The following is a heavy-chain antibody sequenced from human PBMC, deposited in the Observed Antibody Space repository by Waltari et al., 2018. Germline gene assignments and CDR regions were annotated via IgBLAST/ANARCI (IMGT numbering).Heavy chain of an antibody. CDR3: ARGMTYYYGSGSYLTGS. Sequence: QVQLVQSGAEVKTPGASVQVSCKAAGYTFTSYDIKRVRQAHGQGLEWIGLMNPNRGNTGYAQKFQGRVTMTRNTSISTAYMELSSLRSEDTAVYYCARGMTYYYGSGSYLTGSWGQGTLVTVSS. D-gene: IGHD3-10*01. CDR1: GYTFTSYD. J-gene: IGHJ4*02. CDR2: MNPNRGNT. V-gene: IGHV1-8*01.